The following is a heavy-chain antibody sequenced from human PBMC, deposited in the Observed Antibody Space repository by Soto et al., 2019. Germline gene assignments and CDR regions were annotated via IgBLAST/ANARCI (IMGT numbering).Heavy chain of an antibody. J-gene: IGHJ6*02. CDR1: GGSISSSSCY. V-gene: IGHV4-39*01. D-gene: IGHD7-27*01. Sequence: PSETLSLTCTLSGGSISSSSCYWGWIRQPPGKGLGLIGSMYDVVSTYYNPSLKSRVTISVDTSKNQFSLKLSSVTAADTAVYYCARHDLGYYGMDVWGQGTTVT. CDR3: ARHDLGYYGMDV. CDR2: MYDVVST.